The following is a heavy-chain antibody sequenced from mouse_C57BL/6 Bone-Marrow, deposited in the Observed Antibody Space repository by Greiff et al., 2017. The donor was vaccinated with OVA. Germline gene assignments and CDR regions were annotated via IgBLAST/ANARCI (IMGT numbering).Heavy chain of an antibody. D-gene: IGHD1-1*01. J-gene: IGHJ4*01. CDR2: IDPSDSYT. CDR1: GYTFTSYW. V-gene: IGHV1-69*01. CDR3: ARETHYYARTDYAMDY. Sequence: VQLQQPGAELVMPGASVKLSCKASGYTFTSYWMHWVKQRPGQGLEWIGEIDPSDSYTNYNQEFKGKSTLTVDKSSSTAYMQLSSLTSADSAIYYCARETHYYARTDYAMDYWGQGTSVTVSS.